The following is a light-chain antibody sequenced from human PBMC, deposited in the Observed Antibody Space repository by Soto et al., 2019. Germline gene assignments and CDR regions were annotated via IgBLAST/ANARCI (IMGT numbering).Light chain of an antibody. J-gene: IGLJ3*02. Sequence: SYELTQPPSVSVSPGQTARITCSGDTLPRKYAYWYQKKSGQAPVLVIYDDNKRPSGIPERFSGASSGTMATLTISGGQVEDEADYSCYSTDGSGNHRVFGGGTKLTVL. CDR3: YSTDGSGNHRV. CDR2: DDN. CDR1: TLPRKY. V-gene: IGLV3-10*01.